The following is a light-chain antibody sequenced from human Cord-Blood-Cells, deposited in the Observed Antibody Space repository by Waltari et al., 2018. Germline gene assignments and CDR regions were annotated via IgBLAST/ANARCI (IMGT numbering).Light chain of an antibody. CDR3: QQYNSYSWT. Sequence: DIQMTQSPSTLSASVGDRVTITCRASQSISSWLAWYQQKPGKAPKLLVYDASSLESGVPSRISGSGSGTEFTHTISSLQPDDFATYYCQQYNSYSWTFGQGTKVEIK. J-gene: IGKJ1*01. V-gene: IGKV1-5*01. CDR2: DAS. CDR1: QSISSW.